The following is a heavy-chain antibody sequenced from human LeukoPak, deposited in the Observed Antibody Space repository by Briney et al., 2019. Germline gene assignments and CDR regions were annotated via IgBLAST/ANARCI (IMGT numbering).Heavy chain of an antibody. J-gene: IGHJ3*01. CDR2: INRDGGLT. CDR3: AREEHRLAEAGTSAFDL. CDR1: GFTFRENW. V-gene: IGHV3-74*01. D-gene: IGHD6-13*01. Sequence: GGSVRLSCVGSGFTFRENWMHWVRQAPGKGLAWVSHINRDGGLTNYADSVKGRFTISRDNARNTVYLQMSSLRVEDTAIYFCAREEHRLAEAGTSAFDLGGQGTLVTVSP.